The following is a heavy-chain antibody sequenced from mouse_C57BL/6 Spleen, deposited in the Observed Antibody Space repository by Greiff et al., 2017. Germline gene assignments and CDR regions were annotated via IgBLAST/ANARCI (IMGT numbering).Heavy chain of an antibody. CDR1: GYTFTSYD. V-gene: IGHV1-85*01. CDR2: IYPRDGST. J-gene: IGHJ2*01. CDR3: ARVGDYYYGSRDY. D-gene: IGHD1-1*01. Sequence: QVQLQQSGPELVKPGASVKLSCKASGYTFTSYDINWVKQRPGQGLEWIGWIYPRDGSTKYNEKFKGKATLTVDTSSSTAYMELHSLTSEDSAVYFCARVGDYYYGSRDYWGQGTTLTVSS.